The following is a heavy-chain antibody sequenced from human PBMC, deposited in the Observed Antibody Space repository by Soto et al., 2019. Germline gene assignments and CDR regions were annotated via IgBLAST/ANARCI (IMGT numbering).Heavy chain of an antibody. J-gene: IGHJ5*02. CDR2: IYTSGST. CDR3: ARGVSSSWYGTPGWLDP. CDR1: GGSISSYY. D-gene: IGHD6-13*01. Sequence: SETLSLTCTVSGGSISSYYWSWIRQPAGKGLEWIGRIYTSGSTNYNPSLKSRVTMSVDTSKNQFSLKLSSVTAADTAVYYCARGVSSSWYGTPGWLDPWGQGTLVTVYS. V-gene: IGHV4-4*07.